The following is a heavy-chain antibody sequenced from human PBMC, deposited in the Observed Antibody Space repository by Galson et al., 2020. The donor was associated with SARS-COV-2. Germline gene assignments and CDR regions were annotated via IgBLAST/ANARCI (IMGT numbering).Heavy chain of an antibody. J-gene: IGHJ4*02. CDR2: IDWDDDK. CDR1: GFSISTSGMC. D-gene: IGHD3-9*01. Sequence: SGPTLVKPTQTLTLTCTFSGFSISTSGMCVSWIRQPPGKALEWLALIDWDDDKYYSTSLKTRLTISKDTSKNQVVLTMTNMDPVDTATYYCARTTYDILTGYYSAFDYWGQGTLVTVSS. CDR3: ARTTYDILTGYYSAFDY. V-gene: IGHV2-70*01.